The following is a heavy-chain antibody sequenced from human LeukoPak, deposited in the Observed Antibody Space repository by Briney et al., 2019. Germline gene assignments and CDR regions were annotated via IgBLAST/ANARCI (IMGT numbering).Heavy chain of an antibody. J-gene: IGHJ4*02. CDR3: ARDNYNSPDY. Sequence: SETLSLTCTVSGSSITSYYGSCIRHPAGKGLEWIGRIYPSGTTNYNPSLKCRVDISVDTSKTQISFKLNSITAADTAVYYCARDNYNSPDYWGLGTLVTVSS. CDR1: GSSITSYY. CDR2: IYPSGTT. D-gene: IGHD1-1*01. V-gene: IGHV4-4*07.